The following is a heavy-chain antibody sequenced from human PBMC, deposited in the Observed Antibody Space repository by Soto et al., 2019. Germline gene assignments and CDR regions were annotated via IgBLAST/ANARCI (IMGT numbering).Heavy chain of an antibody. D-gene: IGHD3-10*01. Sequence: GGSLRLSCAASGFTFSSYGMHWVRQAPGKGLEWVAVISYDGSNKYYADSVKGRFTISRDNSKNTLYLQMNSLRAEDTAVYYCAKRGDGYNPIWGQGTMVTVSS. J-gene: IGHJ3*02. CDR3: AKRGDGYNPI. CDR1: GFTFSSYG. V-gene: IGHV3-30*18. CDR2: ISYDGSNK.